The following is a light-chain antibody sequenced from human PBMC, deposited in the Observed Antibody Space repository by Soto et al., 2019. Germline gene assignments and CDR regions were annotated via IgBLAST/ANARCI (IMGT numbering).Light chain of an antibody. J-gene: IGLJ1*01. V-gene: IGLV2-14*03. CDR3: SSYTTSNTRQIV. Sequence: QSALTQPASVSGSPGQSINISCTGTSSDVGGYNYVSWYQHHPGKAPKLLIYDVSNRPSGVSNRFSGSKSDNTASLTISGLQPEDEADYYCSSYTTSNTRQIVFGTGTKVTVL. CDR2: DVS. CDR1: SSDVGGYNY.